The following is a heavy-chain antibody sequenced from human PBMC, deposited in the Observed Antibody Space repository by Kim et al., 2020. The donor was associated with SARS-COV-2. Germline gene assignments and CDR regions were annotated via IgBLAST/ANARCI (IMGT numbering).Heavy chain of an antibody. Sequence: NPSLKSRVNISVDTSKNQFSLKLSPVTAADTAVYYCARERIVGSTGGAFDIWGQGTMVTVSS. V-gene: IGHV4-59*01. CDR3: ARERIVGSTGGAFDI. J-gene: IGHJ3*02. D-gene: IGHD1-26*01.